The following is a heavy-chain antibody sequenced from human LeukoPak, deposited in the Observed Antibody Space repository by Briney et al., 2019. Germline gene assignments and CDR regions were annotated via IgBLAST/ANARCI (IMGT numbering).Heavy chain of an antibody. CDR2: INSDGSST. J-gene: IGHJ4*02. D-gene: IGHD4-17*01. V-gene: IGHV3-74*01. CDR3: TTFRGDYRIHPD. Sequence: GGSLRLSCAASGFTFSSYWMHWVRQAPGKGLVWVSRINSDGSSTSYADSVKGRFTISRDNAKNTLYLQMNSLKTEDTAVYYCTTFRGDYRIHPDWGQGTLVTVSS. CDR1: GFTFSSYW.